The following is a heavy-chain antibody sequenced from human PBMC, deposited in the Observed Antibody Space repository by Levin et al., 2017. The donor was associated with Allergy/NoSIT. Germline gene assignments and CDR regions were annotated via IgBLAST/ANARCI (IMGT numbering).Heavy chain of an antibody. J-gene: IGHJ3*01. D-gene: IGHD3-22*01. CDR3: ARIPNYYVSSAHNYFLPWASDV. CDR2: IFSNDKK. V-gene: IGHV2-26*01. CDR1: GFSLSDARMG. Sequence: SGPTLVKPTETLTLTCTVSGFSLSDARMGVTWIRQPPGKALEWLAHIFSNDKKSYSTSLRNRLTIFKDTSKSQVVLTMTSGDPVDSATYYCARIPNYYVSSAHNYFLPWASDVWGLGTMVTVSS.